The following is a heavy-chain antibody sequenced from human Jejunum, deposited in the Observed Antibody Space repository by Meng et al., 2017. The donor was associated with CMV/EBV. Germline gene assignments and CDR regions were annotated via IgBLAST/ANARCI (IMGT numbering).Heavy chain of an antibody. CDR2: TRYDGVHQ. J-gene: IGHJ6*02. Sequence: GFTFSSSAMSCVRQAPGKWLAWVAFTRYDGVHQSHADSVKGRFPLSKDFSENTLYLQMRSLTVDDTAIYYCAKDRGSGGNGYGLDVWGQGTTVTVSS. CDR1: GFTFSSSA. CDR3: AKDRGSGGNGYGLDV. V-gene: IGHV3-30*02. D-gene: IGHD2-15*01.